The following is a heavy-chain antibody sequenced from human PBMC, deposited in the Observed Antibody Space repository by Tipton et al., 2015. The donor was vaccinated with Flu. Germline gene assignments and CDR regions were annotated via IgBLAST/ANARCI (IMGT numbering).Heavy chain of an antibody. CDR3: AKGGGSTYAFDV. D-gene: IGHD2-15*01. Sequence: SLRLSCAASGFTFSSFATSWVRQAPGKGLEWVSAISGTGYSPYYADSVKGRFTISRDNSKNTLSLQVNSLRVEDTALYFCAKGGGSTYAFDVWGQGTMVTVPS. V-gene: IGHV3-23*01. CDR2: ISGTGYSP. J-gene: IGHJ3*01. CDR1: GFTFSSFA.